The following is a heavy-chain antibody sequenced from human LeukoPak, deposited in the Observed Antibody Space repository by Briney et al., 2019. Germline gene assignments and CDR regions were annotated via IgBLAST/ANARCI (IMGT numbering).Heavy chain of an antibody. J-gene: IGHJ6*04. CDR1: GFTFSSYS. Sequence: GGSLRLSCAASGFTFSSYSMNWVRQAPGKGLEWVSYISSSSSYIYYADSVKGRFTISRDNAKNSLYLQMNSLRAEDTAVYYCARDPRGERELYYYYGMDVWGKGTTVTVSS. CDR3: ARDPRGERELYYYYGMDV. CDR2: ISSSSSYI. D-gene: IGHD1-26*01. V-gene: IGHV3-21*01.